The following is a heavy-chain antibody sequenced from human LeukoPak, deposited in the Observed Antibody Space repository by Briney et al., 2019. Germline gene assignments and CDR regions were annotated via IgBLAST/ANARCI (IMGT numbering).Heavy chain of an antibody. CDR1: GFTFSSYA. V-gene: IGHV3-23*01. D-gene: IGHD1-26*01. CDR2: IRDSGSST. J-gene: IGHJ4*02. CDR3: AKYGPQDSGSSHFDY. Sequence: GGSLRLSCAASGFTFSSYAMSWVRQAPGKRLEWVSAIRDSGSSTHYADSVKGRFTTSRDNSKNTLSLQMNSLRAEDTAIYYCAKYGPQDSGSSHFDYWGQGALVTVSS.